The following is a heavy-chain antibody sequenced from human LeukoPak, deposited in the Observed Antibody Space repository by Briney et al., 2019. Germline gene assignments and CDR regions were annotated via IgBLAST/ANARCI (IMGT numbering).Heavy chain of an antibody. CDR2: ISSSSSYI. CDR3: ARVPYSSGWSDY. D-gene: IGHD6-19*01. J-gene: IGHJ4*02. V-gene: IGHV3-21*01. CDR1: GFTFSSYS. Sequence: GGSLRLSCAACGFTFSSYSMNWVRQAPGKGLEWVSSISSSSSYIYYADSVKGRFTISRDNAKNSLYLQMNSLRAEDTAVYYCARVPYSSGWSDYWGQGTLVTVSS.